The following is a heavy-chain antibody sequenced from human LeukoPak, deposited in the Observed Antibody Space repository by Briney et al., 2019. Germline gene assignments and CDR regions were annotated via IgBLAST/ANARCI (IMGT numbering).Heavy chain of an antibody. V-gene: IGHV3-49*03. Sequence: GGSLRLSCTASGFTFGDYAMSWFRQAPGKGLEWVGFIRSKAYGGTTEYAASVKGRFTISRDDSKSIAYLQMNSLKTEDTAVYYCTRVGVVVGATITGLDYWGQGTLVTVSS. CDR2: IRSKAYGGTT. J-gene: IGHJ4*02. D-gene: IGHD1-26*01. CDR3: TRVGVVVGATITGLDY. CDR1: GFTFGDYA.